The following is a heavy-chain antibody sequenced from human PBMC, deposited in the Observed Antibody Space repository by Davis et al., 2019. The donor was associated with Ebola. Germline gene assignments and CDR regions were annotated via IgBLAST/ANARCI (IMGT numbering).Heavy chain of an antibody. CDR3: ARDGIVVVPAAIFYDYYGMDV. J-gene: IGHJ6*02. CDR2: ISSSSSYI. CDR1: GFTFSSYS. V-gene: IGHV3-21*01. D-gene: IGHD2-2*01. Sequence: GESLKISCAASGFTFSSYSMNWVRQAPGKGLEWVSSISSSSSYIYYADSVKGRFTISRDNAKNSLYLQMNSLRAEDTAVYYCARDGIVVVPAAIFYDYYGMDVWGQGTTVTVSS.